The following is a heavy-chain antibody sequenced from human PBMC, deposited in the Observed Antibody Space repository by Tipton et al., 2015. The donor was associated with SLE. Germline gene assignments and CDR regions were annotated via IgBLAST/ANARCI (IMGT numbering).Heavy chain of an antibody. V-gene: IGHV4-59*01. J-gene: IGHJ3*02. CDR1: GGSISTYY. CDR2: IYYSGST. CDR3: ARDLGDKNAFDI. D-gene: IGHD3-16*01. Sequence: TLSLTCTVSGGSISTYYWVWIRQPPRKGLEWIGYIYYSGSTNYNPSLKSRVTISVDTSKKQFSLKLSSVTAADTAVYYCARDLGDKNAFDIWGQGTMVTVSS.